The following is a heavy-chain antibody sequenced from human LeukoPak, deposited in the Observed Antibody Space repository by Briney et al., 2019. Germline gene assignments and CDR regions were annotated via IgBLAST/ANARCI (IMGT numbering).Heavy chain of an antibody. Sequence: GGSLRLSCATSGFNFDRYTIHWVRQAPGKGLEWVSLAGWAGGTTYYSDPVRGRFTISRDSGKNSVYLQMNSLTTDDTAFYFCAKELDTMFFDYWGQGALVTVSS. CDR2: AGWAGGTT. CDR3: AKELDTMFFDY. D-gene: IGHD5-18*01. V-gene: IGHV3-43*01. J-gene: IGHJ4*02. CDR1: GFNFDRYT.